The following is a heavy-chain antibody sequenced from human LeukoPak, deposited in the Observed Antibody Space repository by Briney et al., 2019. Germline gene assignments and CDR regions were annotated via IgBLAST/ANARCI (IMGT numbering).Heavy chain of an antibody. CDR3: ARDQTELGPTTVDH. V-gene: IGHV3-74*03. D-gene: IGHD1-14*01. CDR2: ISSDGSDT. J-gene: IGHJ4*02. CDR1: GFSFSPYW. Sequence: AGPLRFSSVGSGFSFSPYWGDWVHYDPVKGLVRRARISSDGSDTKYADSVKGRFTISRDNAKNTLYLQMNSLRAEDTALYYCARDQTELGPTTVDHWGQGTQVTVSS.